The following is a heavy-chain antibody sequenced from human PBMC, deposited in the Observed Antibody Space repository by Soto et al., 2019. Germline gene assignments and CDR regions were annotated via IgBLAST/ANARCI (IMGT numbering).Heavy chain of an antibody. Sequence: GGSLRLSCAASGFTFSSYSMNWVRQAPGKELERVSSISSSSSYIYYADSVKGRFTISRDNAKNSLYLQMNSLRAEDTAVYYCAKTIISRGGLARAGSYYRYDAFDIWGQGTMVTVSS. CDR1: GFTFSSYS. CDR3: AKTIISRGGLARAGSYYRYDAFDI. V-gene: IGHV3-21*04. J-gene: IGHJ3*02. D-gene: IGHD3-10*01. CDR2: ISSSSSYI.